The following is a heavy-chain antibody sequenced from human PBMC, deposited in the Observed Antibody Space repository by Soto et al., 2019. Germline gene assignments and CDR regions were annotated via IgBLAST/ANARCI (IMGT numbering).Heavy chain of an antibody. CDR3: ARHLPRWGIVVVPAARGNNWFDP. V-gene: IGHV4-34*01. J-gene: IGHJ5*02. D-gene: IGHD2-2*01. CDR2: INHSGST. CDR1: GGSFSGYY. Sequence: SETLSLTCAVYGGSFSGYYWSWIRQPPGKGLEWIGEINHSGSTNYNPSPKSRVTISVDTSKNQFSLKLSSVTAADTAVYYCARHLPRWGIVVVPAARGNNWFDPWGQGTLVTVPQ.